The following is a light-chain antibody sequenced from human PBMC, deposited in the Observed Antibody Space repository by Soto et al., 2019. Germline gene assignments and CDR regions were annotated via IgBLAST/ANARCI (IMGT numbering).Light chain of an antibody. V-gene: IGLV7-46*01. CDR2: DTT. J-gene: IGLJ2*01. Sequence: QTVVTQEPSLTVSPGGTVTLTCDSSAGAVTIYHYPYWFQQKPGQAPRTLIYDTTNKHSWTPARFSASLLGGKAALTLSDAQPEDEADYYCLLFYDGVHVFGGGTKVTVL. CDR1: AGAVTIYHY. CDR3: LLFYDGVHV.